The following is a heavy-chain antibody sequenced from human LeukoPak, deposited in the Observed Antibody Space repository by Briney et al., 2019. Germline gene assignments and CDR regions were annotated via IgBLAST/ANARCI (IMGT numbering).Heavy chain of an antibody. CDR2: IKQDGSEK. Sequence: GGSLRLSCEGSGFTFSSYWMSWVRQAPGKGLEWVANIKQDGSEKYYVDSVKGRFTISRDNAKNSLYLQMNSLRAEDTAVYYCARDYHPTIFGVAYPDYWGQGTLVTVSS. V-gene: IGHV3-7*01. CDR1: GFTFSSYW. D-gene: IGHD3-3*01. J-gene: IGHJ4*02. CDR3: ARDYHPTIFGVAYPDY.